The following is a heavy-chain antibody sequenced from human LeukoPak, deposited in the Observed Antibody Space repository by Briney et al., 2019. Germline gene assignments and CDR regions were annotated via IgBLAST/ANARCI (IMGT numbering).Heavy chain of an antibody. D-gene: IGHD4/OR15-4a*01. CDR2: FDPEDGET. J-gene: IGHJ3*02. CDR3: TTDMVLTGAFDI. V-gene: IGHV1-24*01. CDR1: GYTLTELS. Sequence: GASVKVPCKVSGYTLTELSMHWVRQAPGKGLEWMGTFDPEDGETIYAQKFQGRVTMTEDTSTDTAYMELSSLRSEDTAVHFCTTDMVLTGAFDIWGQGTMVTVSS.